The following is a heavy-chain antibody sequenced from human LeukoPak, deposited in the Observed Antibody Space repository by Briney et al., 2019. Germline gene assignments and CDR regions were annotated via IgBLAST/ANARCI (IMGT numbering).Heavy chain of an antibody. D-gene: IGHD3-16*01. V-gene: IGHV3-30*04. Sequence: GGSLRLSCAASGFTFSSYAMHWVRQAPGEGLEWVAAISNDGSRQYYRDSVKGRFTVSRDNSKNTLFLQMDSLRGDDTAVYYCARDWGAESWGQGTLVTVSP. J-gene: IGHJ5*02. CDR3: ARDWGAES. CDR2: ISNDGSRQ. CDR1: GFTFSSYA.